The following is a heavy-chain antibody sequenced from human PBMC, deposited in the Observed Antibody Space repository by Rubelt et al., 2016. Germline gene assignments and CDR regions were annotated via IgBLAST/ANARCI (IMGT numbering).Heavy chain of an antibody. D-gene: IGHD5-24*01. V-gene: IGHV3-53*04. CDR3: AREEMATITK. CDR2: IFSGGST. J-gene: IGHJ4*02. Sequence: EVQLVESGGGLVQPGGSLRLSCAASGFTFSSNWMSWVRQAPGRGLEWVSVIFSGGSTYYADSVKGRFTISRHNSKNTLYLQRNSLRAEDTAVYYCAREEMATITKWGQGTLVTVSS. CDR1: GFTFSSNW.